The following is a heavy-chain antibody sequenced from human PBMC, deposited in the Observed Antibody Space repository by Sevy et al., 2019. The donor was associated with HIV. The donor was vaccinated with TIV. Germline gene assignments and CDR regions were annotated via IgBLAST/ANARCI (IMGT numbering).Heavy chain of an antibody. J-gene: IGHJ6*02. CDR1: GFTFSSYG. CDR2: ISYDGSNK. Sequence: GGSLRLSCAASGFTFSSYGMHWVRQAPGKGLEWVAVISYDGSNKYYADSVKGRFTISRDNSKNTLYLQMNSLRAEDTAVYYCAKDRSSSWDYYYYYGMDVWGQRTTVTVSS. V-gene: IGHV3-30*18. CDR3: AKDRSSSWDYYYYYGMDV. D-gene: IGHD6-6*01.